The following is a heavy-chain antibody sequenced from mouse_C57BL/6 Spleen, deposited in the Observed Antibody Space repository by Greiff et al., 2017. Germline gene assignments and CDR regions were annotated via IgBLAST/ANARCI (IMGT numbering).Heavy chain of an antibody. CDR1: GYSITSGYY. Sequence: VQLQQSGPGLVKPSQSLSLTCSVTGYSITSGYYWNWIRQFPGNKLEWMGYISYDGSNNYNPSLKNRISITRDTSKNQFFLKLNSVTTEDTATYYCARDNDYDEGYFDVWGTGTTVTVSS. J-gene: IGHJ1*03. CDR3: ARDNDYDEGYFDV. D-gene: IGHD2-4*01. V-gene: IGHV3-6*01. CDR2: ISYDGSN.